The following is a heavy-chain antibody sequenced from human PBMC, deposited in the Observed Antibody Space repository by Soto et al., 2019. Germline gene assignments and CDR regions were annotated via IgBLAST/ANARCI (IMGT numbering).Heavy chain of an antibody. D-gene: IGHD5-18*01. J-gene: IGHJ3*02. CDR2: INPNSGGT. V-gene: IGHV1-2*04. Sequence: ASVKVSCKASGYTFTGYYMHWVRQAPGQGLEWMGWINPNSGGTNYAQKFQGWVTMTRDTSISTAYMELSRLRSDDTAMYYCARPIHPHLWLAAFDIWGQGTMVTVSS. CDR1: GYTFTGYY. CDR3: ARPIHPHLWLAAFDI.